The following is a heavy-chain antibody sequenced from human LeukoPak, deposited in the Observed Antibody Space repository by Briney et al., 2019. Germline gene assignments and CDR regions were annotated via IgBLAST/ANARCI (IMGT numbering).Heavy chain of an antibody. Sequence: GGSLRLSCAASGFTISSNYMSWVRQAPGKGLEWVSVIYSGGSTYYADSVKGRFTISRDNSKNTLYLQMNSLRADDTAVYYCARDRRVSSGYYDDYWGQGTLVTVSS. CDR2: IYSGGST. CDR1: GFTISSNY. V-gene: IGHV3-53*01. J-gene: IGHJ4*02. CDR3: ARDRRVSSGYYDDY. D-gene: IGHD3-22*01.